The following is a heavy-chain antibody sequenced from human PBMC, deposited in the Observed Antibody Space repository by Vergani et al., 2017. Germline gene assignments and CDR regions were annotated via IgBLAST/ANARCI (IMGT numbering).Heavy chain of an antibody. CDR2: IYYSGST. CDR3: ARGVGDYYDSSGYYRH. D-gene: IGHD3-22*01. Sequence: QLQLQESGPGLVKPSETLSLTCTVSGGSISSSSYYWGWIRQPPGKGLEWIGSIYYSGSTYYNPSLKRRVTISVDTSKNQFSLKLSSVTAADTAVYYCARGVGDYYDSSGYYRHWGQGTLVTVSS. V-gene: IGHV4-39*07. CDR1: GGSISSSSYY. J-gene: IGHJ4*02.